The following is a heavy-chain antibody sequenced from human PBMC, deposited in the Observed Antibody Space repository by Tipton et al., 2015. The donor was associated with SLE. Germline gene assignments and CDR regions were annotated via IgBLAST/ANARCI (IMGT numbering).Heavy chain of an antibody. J-gene: IGHJ4*02. V-gene: IGHV4-4*02. CDR1: GGSISSSNW. Sequence: SLRLSCAVSGGSISSSNWLSWVRQSPGKGLEWIGEIYHSGSTNYNPSLKSRVTISVDKSKKQFSMKLRSVTAADTAVYYCARVGFGGSYQENYFDYWGQGTLVSVAS. D-gene: IGHD3-10*01. CDR2: IYHSGST. CDR3: ARVGFGGSYQENYFDY.